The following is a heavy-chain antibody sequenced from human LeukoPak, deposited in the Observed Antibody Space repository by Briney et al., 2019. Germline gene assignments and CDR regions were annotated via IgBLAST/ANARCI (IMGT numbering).Heavy chain of an antibody. V-gene: IGHV3-7*01. D-gene: IGHD2-8*01. J-gene: IGHJ4*02. CDR2: INQDGRVK. CDR3: ARGSDYSNGNIYEDDFEY. Sequence: GGSLRLSCAASGFTFDKYWMDWVRQAPGKGREWVAQINQDGRVKHYVDSVKGRFTISRDNAKNLVSLQMSSLRAEDTAVYYCARGSDYSNGNIYEDDFEYWGQGTLVTVSS. CDR1: GFTFDKYW.